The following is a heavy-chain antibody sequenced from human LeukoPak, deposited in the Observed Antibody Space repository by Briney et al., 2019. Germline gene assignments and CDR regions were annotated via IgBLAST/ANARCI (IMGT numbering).Heavy chain of an antibody. CDR2: ISGSGTTI. CDR1: GFTFSDFY. Sequence: PGGCLRLSCAASGFTFSDFYMSWIRETPGEGLEWISYISGSGTTIYYADSVKGRFTISRDNAKNSLYLQMNSLRAEDTAVYYCAKDQSYSSSWYHVVFDYWAQGTRVTVSS. D-gene: IGHD6-13*01. CDR3: AKDQSYSSSWYHVVFDY. J-gene: IGHJ4*02. V-gene: IGHV3-11*04.